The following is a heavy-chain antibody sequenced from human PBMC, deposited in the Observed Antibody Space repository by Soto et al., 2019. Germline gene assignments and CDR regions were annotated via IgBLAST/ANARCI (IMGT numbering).Heavy chain of an antibody. V-gene: IGHV1-69*06. CDR1: GGTLGSYG. D-gene: IGHD1-1*01. CDR2: IIPIFGTP. CDR3: ATREPPDSFYYGLDV. Sequence: RASVKVSCKASGGTLGSYGVSWVRQAPGQGLEWMGAIIPIFGTPNYAQKFQGRLTLIADKSTSTAYMELSSLRSEDTAVYFCATREPPDSFYYGLDVWGQGTTVTVSS. J-gene: IGHJ6*02.